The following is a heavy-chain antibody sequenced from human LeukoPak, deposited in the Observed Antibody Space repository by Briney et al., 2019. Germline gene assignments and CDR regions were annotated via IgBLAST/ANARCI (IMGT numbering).Heavy chain of an antibody. D-gene: IGHD5-24*01. CDR3: AKVPGDGYPRY. V-gene: IGHV3-7*03. Sequence: GGSLRLSCAASGFTFSSYAMSWVRQSPGKGLEWVAIINPDGSWGTFVDSVKGRFTISRDNAKNSLFLQMNSLRAEDTAVYYCAKVPGDGYPRYWGQGTLVTVSS. CDR1: GFTFSSYA. CDR2: INPDGSWG. J-gene: IGHJ4*02.